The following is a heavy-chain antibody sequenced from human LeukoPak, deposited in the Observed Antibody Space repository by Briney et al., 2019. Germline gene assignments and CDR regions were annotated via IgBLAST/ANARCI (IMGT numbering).Heavy chain of an antibody. CDR1: GFTFSSYA. CDR2: ISTSGGST. CDR3: AKDRSQWLVWDKYYFDY. D-gene: IGHD6-19*01. Sequence: PGGSLRLSCAASGFTFSSYAMSWARQAPGKGLEWVSTISTSGGSTYYADSVKGRFTISRDNSKNTLYLQMNSPRAEDTAVYYCAKDRSQWLVWDKYYFDYWGQGTLVTVSS. V-gene: IGHV3-23*01. J-gene: IGHJ4*02.